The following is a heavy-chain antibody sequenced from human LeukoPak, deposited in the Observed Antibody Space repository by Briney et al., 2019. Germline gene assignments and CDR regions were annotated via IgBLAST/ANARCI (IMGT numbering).Heavy chain of an antibody. Sequence: GGSLRLSCETSGVAFSSFSLNWVRQAPGKGLEWLSYISSSSRSRYYADSVKGRFIVSRDNAKNSLYLQMDSLRAEDTALYYCASQSSGSSTRAPDFWGQGTLVTVSS. CDR1: GVAFSSFS. V-gene: IGHV3-48*04. CDR3: ASQSSGSSTRAPDF. J-gene: IGHJ4*02. D-gene: IGHD1-26*01. CDR2: ISSSSRSR.